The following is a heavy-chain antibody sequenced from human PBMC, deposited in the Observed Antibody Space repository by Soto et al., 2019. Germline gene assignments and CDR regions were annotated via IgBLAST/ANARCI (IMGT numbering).Heavy chain of an antibody. D-gene: IGHD3-9*01. CDR1: GFTFSSRA. V-gene: IGHV3-64*01. J-gene: IGHJ3*01. CDR3: ASLHRVDTLNDAFDV. CDR2: LTNDGVTT. Sequence: GGSLRLSCAASGFTFSSRAMHWVRQAPGKGLEYVASLTNDGVTTYYANSVKGRFTISRDNPRNTLYLQMGSLSADDMVLYYCASLHRVDTLNDAFDVWGQGTLVTVSS.